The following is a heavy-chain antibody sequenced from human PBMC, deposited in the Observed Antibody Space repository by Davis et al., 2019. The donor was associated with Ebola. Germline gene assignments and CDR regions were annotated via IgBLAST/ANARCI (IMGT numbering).Heavy chain of an antibody. CDR2: ITTNTATP. Sequence: ASVKVSCKASGYPFTDFAINWLRQAPGQGFEWLGWITTNTATPTYARGLSERFVFSLDTSVNMAFLQINNLRTEDTAIYYCARGMGELALNWGQGTLITVSS. V-gene: IGHV7-4-1*04. CDR3: ARGMGELALN. CDR1: GYPFTDFA. J-gene: IGHJ4*02. D-gene: IGHD3-16*01.